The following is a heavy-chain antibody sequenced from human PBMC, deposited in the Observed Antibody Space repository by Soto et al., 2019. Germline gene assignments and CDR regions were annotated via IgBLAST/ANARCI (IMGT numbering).Heavy chain of an antibody. Sequence: ASGTPSPPRTFSCCSIRSGGFFWGWVRQHPGKGLEWIGYIYYSGSTYYNPSLKSRVTISVDTSKNQFSLKLSSVTAADTAVYYCARRTGAARCFDYWGQGTLVTVSS. V-gene: IGHV4-31*03. CDR2: IYYSGST. CDR3: ARRTGAARCFDY. D-gene: IGHD7-27*01. J-gene: IGHJ4*02. CDR1: CCSIRSGGFF.